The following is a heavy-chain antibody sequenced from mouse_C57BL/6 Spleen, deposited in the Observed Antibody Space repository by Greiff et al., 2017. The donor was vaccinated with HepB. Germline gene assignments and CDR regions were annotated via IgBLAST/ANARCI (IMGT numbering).Heavy chain of an antibody. CDR3: ARSNYGGVDY. CDR2: ISSGSSTI. Sequence: EVHLVESGGGLVKPGGSLKLSCAASGFTFSDYGMHWVRQAPEKGLEWVAYISSGSSTIYYADTVKGRFTISRDNAKNTLFLQMTSLRSEDTAMYYCARSNYGGVDYWGQGTTLTVSS. D-gene: IGHD2-5*01. CDR1: GFTFSDYG. J-gene: IGHJ2*01. V-gene: IGHV5-17*01.